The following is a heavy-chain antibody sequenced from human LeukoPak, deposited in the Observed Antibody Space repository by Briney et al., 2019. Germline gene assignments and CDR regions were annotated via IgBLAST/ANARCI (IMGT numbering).Heavy chain of an antibody. CDR1: GFTFSSYA. J-gene: IGHJ3*02. Sequence: GRSLRLSYAASGFTFSSYAMHWVRQAPGKGLEWVAVISYDGSNKYYADSVKGRFTISRDNSKNTLYLQMNSLRAEDTAVYYCARGSSIYDYVWGSYRYGAFDIWGQGTMVTVSS. D-gene: IGHD3-16*02. CDR3: ARGSSIYDYVWGSYRYGAFDI. CDR2: ISYDGSNK. V-gene: IGHV3-30*01.